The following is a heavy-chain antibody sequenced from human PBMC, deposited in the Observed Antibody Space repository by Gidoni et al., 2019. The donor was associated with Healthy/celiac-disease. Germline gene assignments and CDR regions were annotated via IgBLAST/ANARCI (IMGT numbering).Heavy chain of an antibody. CDR1: GVTVSNNY. CDR3: ARSYRSSSWSPEPYYLDY. V-gene: IGHV3-53*01. J-gene: IGHJ4*02. D-gene: IGHD6-13*01. CDR2: IYSDGGT. Sequence: EVQLVESGGGLIQPGGSLRPSCAASGVTVSNNYMSWVRQAPGKGLEWVSVIYSDGGTYYADSVKGRFTISRDNSKNTVYLQMNSLRVEDTAIYYCARSYRSSSWSPEPYYLDYWGQGTLVTVSS.